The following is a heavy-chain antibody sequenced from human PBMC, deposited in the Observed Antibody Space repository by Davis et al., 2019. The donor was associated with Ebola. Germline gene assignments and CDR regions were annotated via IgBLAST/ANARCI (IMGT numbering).Heavy chain of an antibody. CDR3: ATSTGTTRAYYSYGMDV. D-gene: IGHD1-1*01. V-gene: IGHV5-51*01. CDR1: GYSFTTYW. CDR2: VYPGDSDT. J-gene: IGHJ6*02. Sequence: GESLKISCKVSGYSFTTYWIGWVRQMPGKGLEWMGTVYPGDSDTRYSPSFQGQVTISADKSISTAYLQWSSLKASDTAMSYCATSTGTTRAYYSYGMDVWGQGTTVTVSS.